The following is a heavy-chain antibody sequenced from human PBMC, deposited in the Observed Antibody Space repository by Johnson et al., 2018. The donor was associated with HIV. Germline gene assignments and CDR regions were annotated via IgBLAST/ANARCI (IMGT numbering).Heavy chain of an antibody. J-gene: IGHJ3*02. CDR3: ASVRSDYSNDDAFDI. V-gene: IGHV3-30-3*01. D-gene: IGHD4-11*01. Sequence: QVQLVESGGGVVQPGRSLRLSCAASGFTFSSYAMHWIRQAHGKGLEWVAVISSDGSNKYYADSVKGRFTISRDNSKNTRYLQMNSLRAEDTAVYYCASVRSDYSNDDAFDIWGQGTMVTVSS. CDR2: ISSDGSNK. CDR1: GFTFSSYA.